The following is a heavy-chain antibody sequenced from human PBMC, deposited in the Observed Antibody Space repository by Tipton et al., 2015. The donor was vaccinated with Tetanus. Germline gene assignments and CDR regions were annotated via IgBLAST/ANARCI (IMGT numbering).Heavy chain of an antibody. D-gene: IGHD3-10*01. CDR2: ISSSGGST. CDR3: ANMDTYFYHGRDV. V-gene: IGHV3-23*01. Sequence: CADSAITFSTYAMSWVRQAPGKGLEWVSGISSSGGSTYYADSVKGRFTISRDNSKNTLFLQMNSLRAEDTAVYFCANMDTYFYHGRDVWGQGTTVTVSS. CDR1: AITFSTYA. J-gene: IGHJ6*02.